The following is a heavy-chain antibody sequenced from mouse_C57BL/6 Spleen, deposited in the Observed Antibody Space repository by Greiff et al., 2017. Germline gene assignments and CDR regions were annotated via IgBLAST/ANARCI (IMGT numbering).Heavy chain of an antibody. V-gene: IGHV1-69*01. D-gene: IGHD2-14*01. CDR2: IDPSDSYT. CDR3: ASRSGYGWFAY. Sequence: QVQLKQPGAELVMPGASVKLSCKASGYTFTSYWMHWVKQRPGQGLEWIGEIDPSDSYTNYNQKFKGKSTLTVDKSSSTAYMQLSSLTSEDSAVYYCASRSGYGWFAYWGQGTLVTVSA. CDR1: GYTFTSYW. J-gene: IGHJ3*01.